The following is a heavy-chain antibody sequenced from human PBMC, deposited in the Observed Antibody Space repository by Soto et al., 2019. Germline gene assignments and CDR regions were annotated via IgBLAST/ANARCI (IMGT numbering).Heavy chain of an antibody. CDR3: ASAVSLTSRLVFDY. CDR1: GYTFTGYY. V-gene: IGHV1-2*04. Sequence: QVQLVQSGAEVKKPGASVKVSCKASGYTFTGYYMHWVRQAPGQGLEWMGWINPNSGGTNYAQKFQCWVTITRDTPISTAYMELSRLRSDDTAVYYCASAVSLTSRLVFDYWGQGTLVTVSS. J-gene: IGHJ4*02. CDR2: INPNSGGT. D-gene: IGHD2-21*02.